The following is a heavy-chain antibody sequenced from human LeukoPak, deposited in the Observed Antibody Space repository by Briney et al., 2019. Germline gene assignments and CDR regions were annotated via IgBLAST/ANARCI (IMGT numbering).Heavy chain of an antibody. D-gene: IGHD2-15*01. CDR3: ARTYCSGGSCGAFDI. J-gene: IGHJ3*02. V-gene: IGHV3-30-3*01. CDR2: ISYEGSNI. Sequence: GGPLRLSCAASGFNFSSYAMHWLRQAPGKGLEWLAFISYEGSNIYYPDSVKGRFTISRDNSKNTLDLQINNLRAHDPAVYYCARTYCSGGSCGAFDIWGQGTMVTVYS. CDR1: GFNFSSYA.